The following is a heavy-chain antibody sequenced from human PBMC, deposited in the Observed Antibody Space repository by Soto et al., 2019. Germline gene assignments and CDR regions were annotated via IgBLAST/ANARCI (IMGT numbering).Heavy chain of an antibody. V-gene: IGHV1-2*04. CDR3: ARDHGYSSGWPYNYGMDV. CDR1: GYTFTGYY. CDR2: INPNSGGT. D-gene: IGHD6-19*01. Sequence: GASVKVSCKASGYTFTGYYMHWVRQAPGQGLEWMGWINPNSGGTNYAQKFQGWVTMTRDTSISTAYMELSRLRSDDTAVYYCARDHGYSSGWPYNYGMDVWGQGTTVTVSS. J-gene: IGHJ6*02.